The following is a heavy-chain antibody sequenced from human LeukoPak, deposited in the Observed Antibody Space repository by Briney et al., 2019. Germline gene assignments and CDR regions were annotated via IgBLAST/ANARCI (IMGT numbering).Heavy chain of an antibody. J-gene: IGHJ4*02. CDR3: ARHRYHVGAISLDY. D-gene: IGHD1-26*01. V-gene: IGHV4-38-2*01. Sequence: PSETLSLTRAVSGYSLRRGYYRGWIRQPPGKGLGWIGSIYHTGSTSYNPSPKSRVTISVDTSKNQFSLKLSSVTAADTTVYYCARHRYHVGAISLDYWGQGTLVTVSS. CDR1: GYSLRRGYY. CDR2: IYHTGST.